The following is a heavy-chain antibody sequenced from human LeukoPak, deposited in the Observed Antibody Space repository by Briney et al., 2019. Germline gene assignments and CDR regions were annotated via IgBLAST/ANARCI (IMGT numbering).Heavy chain of an antibody. J-gene: IGHJ4*02. CDR2: IYHSGST. V-gene: IGHV4-34*01. Sequence: SETLSLTCAVYGGSFSGYYWSWIRQPPGKGLEWIGYIYHSGSTYYNPSLKSRVTISVDRSKNQFSLKLSSVTAADTAVYYCARDKPADFWGGYFDYWGQGNLVTVSS. D-gene: IGHD3-3*01. CDR1: GGSFSGYY. CDR3: ARDKPADFWGGYFDY.